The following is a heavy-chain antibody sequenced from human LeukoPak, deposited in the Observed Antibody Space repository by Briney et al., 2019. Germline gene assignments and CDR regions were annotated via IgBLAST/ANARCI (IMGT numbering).Heavy chain of an antibody. Sequence: PGGSLRLSCAASGFSFSTYTMHWVRQAPGKGLEWVAVISYDGSNKYYADSVKGRFTISRDNAKNSLYLQMNSLRAEDTAVYYCARGSSTYYYDSSGLYYFDYWGQGTLVTVSS. D-gene: IGHD3-22*01. V-gene: IGHV3-30*04. CDR2: ISYDGSNK. J-gene: IGHJ4*02. CDR3: ARGSSTYYYDSSGLYYFDY. CDR1: GFSFSTYT.